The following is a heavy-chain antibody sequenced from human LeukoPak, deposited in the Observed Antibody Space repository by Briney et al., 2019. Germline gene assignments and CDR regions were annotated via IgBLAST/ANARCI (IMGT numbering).Heavy chain of an antibody. CDR1: GYTFTGYY. CDR2: INPNSGGT. V-gene: IGHV1-2*06. CDR3: ARGYCSGGSCYEIDY. Sequence: ASVMVSCKASGYTFTGYYMHWVRQAPGQGLEWMGRINPNSGGTNYAQKFQGRVTMTRDTSISTAYMELSRLRSDDTAVYYCARGYCSGGSCYEIDYWGQGTLVTVSS. J-gene: IGHJ4*02. D-gene: IGHD2-15*01.